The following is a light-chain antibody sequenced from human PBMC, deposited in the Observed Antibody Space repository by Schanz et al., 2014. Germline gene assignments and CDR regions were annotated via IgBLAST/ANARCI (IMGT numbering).Light chain of an antibody. CDR3: SAYTRSSAHWF. J-gene: IGLJ3*02. CDR1: SSDISYYNY. V-gene: IGLV2-14*03. Sequence: QSALTQPASVSGSPGQSITISCTGTSSDISYYNYVSWYQQHPGKAPKLMIYDVSNRPSGVSNRFSGSKSGNTASLTISGLQAEDEADYYCSAYTRSSAHWFFGGGTKLTVL. CDR2: DVS.